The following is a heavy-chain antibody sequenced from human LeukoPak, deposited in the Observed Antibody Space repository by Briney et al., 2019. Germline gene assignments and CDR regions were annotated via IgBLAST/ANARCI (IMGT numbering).Heavy chain of an antibody. CDR3: AKDGTTTITFDY. CDR2: ISGSGGST. Sequence: GGSLRLSCAASGFTFSSYAMSWVRQAPGKGLEWVSVISGSGGSTYYRDSVKGRFTISRDNSKNTLYLQMNSLRAENTAVYYCAKDGTTTITFDYWGQGTLVTVSS. CDR1: GFTFSSYA. J-gene: IGHJ4*02. D-gene: IGHD1-1*01. V-gene: IGHV3-23*01.